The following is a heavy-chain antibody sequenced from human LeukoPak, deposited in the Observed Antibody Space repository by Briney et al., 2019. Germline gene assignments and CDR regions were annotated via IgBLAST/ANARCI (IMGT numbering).Heavy chain of an antibody. D-gene: IGHD3-9*01. Sequence: PGGSLRLSCAASGFTFSSYSMNWVRQAPGKGLEWVSSISSSSSYIYYADSVKGRFTISRDNAKNSLYLQMNSLRAEDTALYYCARDAPLDWYYYYMDVWGKGTTVTVSS. CDR1: GFTFSSYS. CDR3: ARDAPLDWYYYYMDV. V-gene: IGHV3-21*04. J-gene: IGHJ6*03. CDR2: ISSSSSYI.